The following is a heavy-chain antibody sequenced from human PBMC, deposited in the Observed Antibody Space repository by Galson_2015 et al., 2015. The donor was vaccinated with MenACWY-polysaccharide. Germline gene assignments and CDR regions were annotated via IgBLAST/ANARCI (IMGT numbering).Heavy chain of an antibody. CDR2: IRSSGTNT. Sequence: SLRLSCAASGFTFTSYAMSWGRQAPGKGLEWVSAIRSSGTNTYYADSVKGRFTISRDNSKNTLYLQMNSLSAEDTAVYYCAKDSTDFWSVAGRFDHWGQGTLVTVSS. CDR3: AKDSTDFWSVAGRFDH. V-gene: IGHV3-23*01. D-gene: IGHD3-3*01. CDR1: GFTFTSYA. J-gene: IGHJ5*02.